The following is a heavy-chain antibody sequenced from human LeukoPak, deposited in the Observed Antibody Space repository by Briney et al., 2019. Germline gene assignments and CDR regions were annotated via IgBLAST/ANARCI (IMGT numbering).Heavy chain of an antibody. CDR1: GGSISSHF. V-gene: IGHV4-59*08. D-gene: IGHD6-19*01. J-gene: IGHJ4*02. CDR3: ASTVVAGFIYYFDY. CDR2: VYHSGNT. Sequence: PSETLSLTCTVSGGSISSHFWSWIRQPPGKGLEWIGYVYHSGNTFYNPSLQSRVTISIDSSKNQFSLKLTSVTAADTALYFCASTVVAGFIYYFDYWGQGTLVAVSS.